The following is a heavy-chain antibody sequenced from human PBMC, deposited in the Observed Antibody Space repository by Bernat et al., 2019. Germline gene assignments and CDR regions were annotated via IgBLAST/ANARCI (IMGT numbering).Heavy chain of an antibody. D-gene: IGHD3-22*01. CDR2: LSYDGSNK. CDR3: ATLYYYDSSGYSLDYYYGMDV. CDR1: GFTFSSYG. Sequence: QVQLVESGGGVVQPGRSLRLSCAASGFTFSSYGMHWVRQAPGKGLEWVAVLSYDGSNKYYAEAVKGRFTISRDNSKNTLYLQMNSLRAEDTAVYYCATLYYYDSSGYSLDYYYGMDVWGQGTTVTVSS. J-gene: IGHJ6*02. V-gene: IGHV3-30*03.